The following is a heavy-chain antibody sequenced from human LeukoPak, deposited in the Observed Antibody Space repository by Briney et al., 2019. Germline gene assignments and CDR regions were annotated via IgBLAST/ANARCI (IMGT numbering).Heavy chain of an antibody. CDR1: GGSFSGYY. D-gene: IGHD3-22*01. CDR3: ARDRYYDSSGYSAWYFDY. Sequence: SETLSLTCAVYGGSFSGYYWSWIRQPPGKGLEWIGEINHSGSTNYNPSLKSRVTISVDASKNQFSLKLSSVTAADTAVYYCARDRYYDSSGYSAWYFDYWGLGTLVTVSS. CDR2: INHSGST. J-gene: IGHJ4*02. V-gene: IGHV4-34*01.